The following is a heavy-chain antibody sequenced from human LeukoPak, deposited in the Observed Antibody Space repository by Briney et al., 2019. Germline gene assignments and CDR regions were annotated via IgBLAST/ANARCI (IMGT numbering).Heavy chain of an antibody. CDR3: AKELSYSSSWYFDY. D-gene: IGHD6-13*01. CDR1: GFTFSSYG. CDR2: IRYDGSNK. J-gene: IGHJ4*02. V-gene: IGHV3-30*02. Sequence: PGGSLRLSCAASGFTFSSYGMHWVRQAPGKGLEWVAFIRYDGSNKYYADSVKGRFTISRDNSKNTLYLQMNSLRAEDTAVYYCAKELSYSSSWYFDYWGQGTLVAVSS.